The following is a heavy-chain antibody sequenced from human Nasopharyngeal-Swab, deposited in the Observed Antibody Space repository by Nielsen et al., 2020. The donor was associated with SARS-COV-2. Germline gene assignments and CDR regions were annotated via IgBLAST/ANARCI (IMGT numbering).Heavy chain of an antibody. D-gene: IGHD6-19*01. V-gene: IGHV3-30*18. CDR3: AKDHGIAVAGTVDY. CDR2: ISYDGINK. CDR1: GFIFSNYG. J-gene: IGHJ4*02. Sequence: LKISCAASGFIFSNYGMHWVRQAPGKGLEWVAVISYDGINKYDADSVKGRFTISRDNSKDTLYLQMNSLRPEDTAVYYCAKDHGIAVAGTVDYWGQGTLVTVSS.